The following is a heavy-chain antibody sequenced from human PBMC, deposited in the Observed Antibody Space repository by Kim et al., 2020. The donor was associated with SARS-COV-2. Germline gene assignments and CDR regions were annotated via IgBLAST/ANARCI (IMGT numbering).Heavy chain of an antibody. Sequence: SETLSLTCTVSSDSISSYYCSWIRQLPGKGLEWIGYIYYSGTTNYNPSLTSRVTTSWDTSKNQFSLELTSVTDADTAVSDCSRSAGRGGWHQFDYWGQ. V-gene: IGHV4-59*01. J-gene: IGHJ4*02. D-gene: IGHD6-19*01. CDR3: SRSAGRGGWHQFDY. CDR2: IYYSGTT. CDR1: SDSISSYY.